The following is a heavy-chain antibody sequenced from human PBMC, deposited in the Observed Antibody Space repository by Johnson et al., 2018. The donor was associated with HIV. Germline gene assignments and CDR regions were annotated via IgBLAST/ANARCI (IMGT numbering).Heavy chain of an antibody. J-gene: IGHJ3*02. V-gene: IGHV3-33*01. Sequence: QEQLVESGGGVVQPGRSLRLSCAASGFTFSNYGMHWVRQAPGKGLEWVAVIWFDGNNKHYSDSVKGRFTISRDNSNNILYLQMNSLRVEDTAVYYCARPSVMTTLTTTPWAFNIWGQGTMVTVSS. CDR3: ARPSVMTTLTTTPWAFNI. CDR2: IWFDGNNK. D-gene: IGHD4-17*01. CDR1: GFTFSNYG.